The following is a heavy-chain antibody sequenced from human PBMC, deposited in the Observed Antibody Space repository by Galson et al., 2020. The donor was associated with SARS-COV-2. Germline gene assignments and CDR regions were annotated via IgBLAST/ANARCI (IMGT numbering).Heavy chain of an antibody. CDR1: GGTFSSYA. J-gene: IGHJ2*01. CDR2: IIPILESP. Sequence: ASVKVSCKASGGTFSSYAINWLRQAPGQGLEWMGGIIPILESPNYAQRFQGRVAITTDESTSTAYMEMSSLRADDTAVYYCTRGIGGTANNMELWFFDIWGRGTLVTVSS. CDR3: TRGIGGTANNMELWFFDI. V-gene: IGHV1-69*05. D-gene: IGHD1-7*01.